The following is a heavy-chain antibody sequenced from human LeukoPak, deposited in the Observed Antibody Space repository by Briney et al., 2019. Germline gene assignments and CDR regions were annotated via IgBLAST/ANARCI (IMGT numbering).Heavy chain of an antibody. D-gene: IGHD3-22*01. CDR2: IYYSGST. CDR3: ASHRYYDSSGYLGGAFDI. Sequence: SQTLSLTCTVSGGSISSGGYYWSWIRQHPGKDLEWIGYIYYSGSTYYNPSLKSRVTISVDTSKNQFSLKLSSVTAADTAVYYCASHRYYDSSGYLGGAFDIWGQGTMVTVSS. V-gene: IGHV4-31*03. J-gene: IGHJ3*02. CDR1: GGSISSGGYY.